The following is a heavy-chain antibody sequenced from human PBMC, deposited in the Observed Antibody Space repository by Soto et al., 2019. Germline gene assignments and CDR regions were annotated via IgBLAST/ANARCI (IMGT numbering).Heavy chain of an antibody. CDR2: VKQDGSER. V-gene: IGHV3-7*05. Sequence: GGSLRLSCAASGFSFSAFWMSWVRQAPGKGLEWVANVKQDGSERYYVDSVKGRFTISRDNAKNSLYLQMNSLRVEDTALYYCVRDGPPLWGQGTLVTVSS. CDR3: VRDGPPL. J-gene: IGHJ4*02. CDR1: GFSFSAFW.